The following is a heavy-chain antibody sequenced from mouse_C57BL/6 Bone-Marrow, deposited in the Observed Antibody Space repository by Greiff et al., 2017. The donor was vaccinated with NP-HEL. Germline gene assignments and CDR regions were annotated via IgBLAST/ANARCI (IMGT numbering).Heavy chain of an antibody. CDR3: AAIYYYGSSYGNY. J-gene: IGHJ2*01. CDR2: IYPGEGDT. CDR1: GYAFSSSW. Sequence: QVQLQQSGPELVKPGASVKISCKASGYAFSSSWMNWVKQRPGKGLEWIGRIYPGEGDTNYNGKFKGKATLTSDKSSSTAYMQLSSLTSEDSAVSFCAAIYYYGSSYGNYWGQGTTLTVSS. V-gene: IGHV1-82*01. D-gene: IGHD1-1*01.